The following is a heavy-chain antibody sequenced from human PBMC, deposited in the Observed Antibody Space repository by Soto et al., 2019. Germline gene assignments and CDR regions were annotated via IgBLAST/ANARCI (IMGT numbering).Heavy chain of an antibody. J-gene: IGHJ4*02. CDR2: IYHSGST. CDR3: ARMYNWNYGDFDY. Sequence: SETLSLTCAVSSGSISSSNWWSWVRQPPGKGLECIGEIYHSGSTNYNPSLKSRVTISVDKSKNQFSLKLSSVTAADTAVYYCARMYNWNYGDFDYWGQGTLVTVSS. V-gene: IGHV4-4*02. D-gene: IGHD1-7*01. CDR1: SGSISSSNW.